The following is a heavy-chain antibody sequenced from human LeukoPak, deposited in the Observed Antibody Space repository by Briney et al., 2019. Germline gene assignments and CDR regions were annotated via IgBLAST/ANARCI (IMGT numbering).Heavy chain of an antibody. Sequence: SVKVSCKASGYTFTSYDISWVRQAPGQGLEWMGRIIPILGIANYAQKFQGRVTITADKSTSTAYMELSSLRSEDTAVYYCARTHVDTAPRGYYYGMDVWGQGTTVTVSS. CDR1: GYTFTSYD. D-gene: IGHD5-18*01. V-gene: IGHV1-69*04. CDR2: IIPILGIA. CDR3: ARTHVDTAPRGYYYGMDV. J-gene: IGHJ6*02.